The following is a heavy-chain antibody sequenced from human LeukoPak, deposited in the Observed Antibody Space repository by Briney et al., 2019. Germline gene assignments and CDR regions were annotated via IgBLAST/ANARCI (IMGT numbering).Heavy chain of an antibody. CDR1: GGSFSVYH. J-gene: IGHJ6*03. CDR3: ARRAARTEGYYYYTDV. Sequence: SETLSLTCAVYGGSFSVYHWSWIRQPPGKGLEWIGEINHSGSTNYNSSLKSRVTISVDTSKSQFSLRLNSVTAADTAVYYCARRAARTEGYYYYTDVWGKGTTVTVSS. D-gene: IGHD6-6*01. CDR2: INHSGST. V-gene: IGHV4-34*01.